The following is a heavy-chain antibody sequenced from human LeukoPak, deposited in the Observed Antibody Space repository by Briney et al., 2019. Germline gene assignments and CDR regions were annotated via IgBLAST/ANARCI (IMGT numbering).Heavy chain of an antibody. CDR1: GYTLTEFS. J-gene: IGHJ3*02. CDR2: FDPEDGET. D-gene: IGHD3-3*01. V-gene: IGHV1-24*01. CDR3: ATHLPIFGVVIIGAFDI. Sequence: ASVKVSCKVSGYTLTEFSMHWVRQAPGKGLEWMGGFDPEDGETIYAQKFQGRVTMTEDTSTDTAYMELSSLRSEDTAVYYCATHLPIFGVVIIGAFDIWGQGTMATVSS.